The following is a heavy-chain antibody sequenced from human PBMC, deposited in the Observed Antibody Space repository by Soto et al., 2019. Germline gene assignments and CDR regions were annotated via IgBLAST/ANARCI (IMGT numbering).Heavy chain of an antibody. CDR3: AKYDTALFSYGAHFEN. D-gene: IGHD2-21*01. CDR2: IIPIFGTP. V-gene: IGHV1-69*06. J-gene: IGHJ4*02. CDR1: GGPFNTSA. Sequence: QVHLVQSGAEVKKPGSSLKVSCKASGGPFNTSAISWVRQAPGHGLEWMGGIIPIFGTPNYAQKFQGKVTITADKSTNAAYLELSSLTSEDTGVYYCAKYDTALFSYGAHFENWGQGTLVTVST.